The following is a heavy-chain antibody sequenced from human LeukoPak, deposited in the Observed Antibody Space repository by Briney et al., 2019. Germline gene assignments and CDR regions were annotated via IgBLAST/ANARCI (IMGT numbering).Heavy chain of an antibody. V-gene: IGHV4-38-2*02. D-gene: IGHD3-10*01. CDR2: VYHHGNT. CDR1: GFSISTGYS. Sequence: SETLSLTCSVSGFSISTGYSWGWIRQPPGKGLEWIGTVYHHGNTYFNPSLMSRVTISLDTSKNQFSLRLTSVTAADTAKYYCAREVESWFGDLLSYFDSWGQGIQVIVSS. J-gene: IGHJ4*02. CDR3: AREVESWFGDLLSYFDS.